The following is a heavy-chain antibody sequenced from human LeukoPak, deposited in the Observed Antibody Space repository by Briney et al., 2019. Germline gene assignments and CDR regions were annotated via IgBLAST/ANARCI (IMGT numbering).Heavy chain of an antibody. CDR1: GGSVSSGSYY. D-gene: IGHD4-17*01. CDR3: ARVHGDYVGGGYYFDY. V-gene: IGHV4-61*01. CDR2: IYYSGST. Sequence: SETLSLTCTVSGGSVSSGSYYWSWIRQPPGKGLEWIGCIYYSGSTNYNPSLKSRVTISVDTSKNQFSLKLSSVTAADTAVYYCARVHGDYVGGGYYFDYWGQGTLVTVSS. J-gene: IGHJ4*02.